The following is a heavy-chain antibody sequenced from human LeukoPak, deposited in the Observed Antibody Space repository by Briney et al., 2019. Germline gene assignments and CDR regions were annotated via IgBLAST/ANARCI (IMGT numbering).Heavy chain of an antibody. CDR3: ARNKDSSGWYEWFDP. Sequence: SETLSLTCTVSGGSISSYYWSWIRQPPGKGLEWIGYIYYSGSTNYNPSLKSRVTISVDTSKNQFSLKLSSVTAADTAVYYCARNKDSSGWYEWFDPWGQGTLVTVSS. CDR2: IYYSGST. CDR1: GGSISSYY. V-gene: IGHV4-59*01. D-gene: IGHD6-19*01. J-gene: IGHJ5*02.